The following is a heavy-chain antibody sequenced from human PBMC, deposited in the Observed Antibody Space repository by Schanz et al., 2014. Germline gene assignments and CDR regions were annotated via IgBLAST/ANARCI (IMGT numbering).Heavy chain of an antibody. V-gene: IGHV1-2*06. Sequence: QVQLVQSGADVKKPGASVKVSCKASGYTFTGYSMHWVRQAPGQGLEWMGRINPNSGGTNYAQQFQGGVTMTRDTSISTVYMELTSLPFDDTAIYYCARDSDVSKYNLFDSWGQGTLVTVSS. CDR1: GYTFTGYS. CDR3: ARDSDVSKYNLFDS. CDR2: INPNSGGT. J-gene: IGHJ5*01.